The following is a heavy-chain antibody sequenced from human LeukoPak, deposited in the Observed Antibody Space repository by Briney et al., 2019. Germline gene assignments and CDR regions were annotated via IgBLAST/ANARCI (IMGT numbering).Heavy chain of an antibody. Sequence: SETLSLTCTVSGGSISSYYWSWIRQPPGKGLEWIGYIYYSGSTNYNPSLKSRVTISVDTSKNQFSLKLSSVTAADTAVYYCARDGVWFGEPTDYWGQGTLVTVSS. D-gene: IGHD3-10*01. CDR3: ARDGVWFGEPTDY. CDR1: GGSISSYY. CDR2: IYYSGST. V-gene: IGHV4-59*01. J-gene: IGHJ4*02.